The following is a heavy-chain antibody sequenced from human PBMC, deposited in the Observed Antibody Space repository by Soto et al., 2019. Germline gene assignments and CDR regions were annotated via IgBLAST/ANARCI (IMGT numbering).Heavy chain of an antibody. V-gene: IGHV5-51*01. Sequence: GESLKISCKGSGYSFTSYWIGWVRQMPGKGLEWMGIIYPGDSDTRYSPSFQGQVTISADKSISTAYLQWSSLKASDTAMYYCARQPLKRYFDWLSPRYYFVYWGQGTLVTVSS. CDR3: ARQPLKRYFDWLSPRYYFVY. D-gene: IGHD3-9*01. J-gene: IGHJ4*02. CDR1: GYSFTSYW. CDR2: IYPGDSDT.